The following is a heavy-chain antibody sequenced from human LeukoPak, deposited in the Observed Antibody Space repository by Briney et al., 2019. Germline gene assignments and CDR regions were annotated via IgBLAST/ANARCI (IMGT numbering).Heavy chain of an antibody. D-gene: IGHD3-3*01. V-gene: IGHV3-74*01. CDR3: AFSRFLEWSNDAFDI. CDR1: GFTFSSYW. Sequence: GGCLRLSCAASGFTFSSYWMHWVRQAPGKGLVWVSRINSDGSSTSYADSVKGRFTISRDNAKNTLYLQMNSLRAEDTAVYYCAFSRFLEWSNDAFDIWGQGTMVTVSS. CDR2: INSDGSST. J-gene: IGHJ3*02.